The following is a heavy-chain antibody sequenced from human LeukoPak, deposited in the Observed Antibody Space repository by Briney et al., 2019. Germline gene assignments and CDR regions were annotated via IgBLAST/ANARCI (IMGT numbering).Heavy chain of an antibody. CDR1: GFTFSAYW. CDR3: ARDSGWYRFDS. Sequence: GGSLRLSCAASGFTFSAYWMTWVRQPPGKGLEWVADINPDGSEKRYVDSVKGRFTISRDNAKNSLFLQMSSLRAEDTAVCYCARDSGWYRFDSWGQGTLVSVS. V-gene: IGHV3-7*03. J-gene: IGHJ4*02. CDR2: INPDGSEK. D-gene: IGHD6-13*01.